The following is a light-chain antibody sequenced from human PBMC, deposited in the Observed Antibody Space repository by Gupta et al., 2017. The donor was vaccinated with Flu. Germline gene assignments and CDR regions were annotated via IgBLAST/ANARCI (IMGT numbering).Light chain of an antibody. CDR3: QQYYSYPPT. Sequence: AIRITQSPSSLSASTGDRVTITCRASQGISSYLAWYQQKPGKAPKLLIYAASTLQSGVPSRFSGSGSGTDFTLTISCLQPEDFATYYCQQYYSYPPTFGQGTKLETK. J-gene: IGKJ2*01. CDR1: QGISSY. CDR2: AAS. V-gene: IGKV1-8*01.